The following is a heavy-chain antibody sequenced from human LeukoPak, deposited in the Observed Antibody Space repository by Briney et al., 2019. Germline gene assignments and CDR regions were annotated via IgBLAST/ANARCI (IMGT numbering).Heavy chain of an antibody. CDR3: ARDLSAAYDF. V-gene: IGHV3-33*08. D-gene: IGHD2-21*01. J-gene: IGHJ4*02. Sequence: TGGSLRLSCAASGFTFSSYWMSWVRQAPGKGLEWVARLVYDERNDYANSVKGRFTISRDNSKNTLYLQMDNLRVDDTAVYYCARDLSAAYDFWGQGILVTVSS. CDR1: GFTFSSYW. CDR2: LVYDERN.